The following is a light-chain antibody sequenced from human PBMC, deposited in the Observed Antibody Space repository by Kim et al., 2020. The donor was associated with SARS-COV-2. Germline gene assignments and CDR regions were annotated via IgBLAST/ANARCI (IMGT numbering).Light chain of an antibody. V-gene: IGKV1-5*03. Sequence: SVGDRVTITCRATQPISRWLAWYQQKPGKAPNLLIYQASNLESGVPSRFSGSGSGTDFTLTISSLQPEDFATYYCQQYYGFSRTFGQGTKVDIK. J-gene: IGKJ1*01. CDR1: QPISRW. CDR3: QQYYGFSRT. CDR2: QAS.